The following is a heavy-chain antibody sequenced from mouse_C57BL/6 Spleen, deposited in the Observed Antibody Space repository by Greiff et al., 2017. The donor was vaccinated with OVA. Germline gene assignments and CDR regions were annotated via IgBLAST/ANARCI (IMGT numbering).Heavy chain of an antibody. Sequence: QVQLQQPGAELVKPGASVKLSCKASGYTFTSYWMHWVKQRPGQGLEWIGMIHPNSGSTNYNEKFKSKATLTVDKSSSTAYMQLSSLTSEDSAVYYCALYYDYEAWFAYRGQGTLVTVSA. CDR1: GYTFTSYW. CDR3: ALYYDYEAWFAY. D-gene: IGHD2-4*01. V-gene: IGHV1-64*01. CDR2: IHPNSGST. J-gene: IGHJ3*01.